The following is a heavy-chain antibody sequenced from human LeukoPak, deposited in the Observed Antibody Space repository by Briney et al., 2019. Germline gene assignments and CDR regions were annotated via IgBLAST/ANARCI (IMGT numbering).Heavy chain of an antibody. CDR1: GYTFTSYD. Sequence: GASVKVSCKASGYTFTSYDINWVRQATGQGLEWMGWMSPNSGNTGYAQKFQGRVTMTRNTSISTAYMELSSLRSEDTAVYYCARRCYYASNHPIDYFDYWGQGTLVTVSS. D-gene: IGHD3-10*01. CDR2: MSPNSGNT. V-gene: IGHV1-8*01. CDR3: ARRCYYASNHPIDYFDY. J-gene: IGHJ4*02.